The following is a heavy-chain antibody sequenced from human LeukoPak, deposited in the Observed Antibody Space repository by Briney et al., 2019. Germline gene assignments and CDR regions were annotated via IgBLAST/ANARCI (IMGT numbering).Heavy chain of an antibody. CDR1: GWSFSGYY. Sequence: SETLSLTCAVNGWSFSGYYWSWIRQPPGKGLEWIGEINHSGSTNYNPSLKSRVTISVDTSKNQFSLKLSSVTAADTAVYYCARSVTYYDFWSGYYNYYYYMDVWGKGTTVTVSS. CDR2: INHSGST. CDR3: ARSVTYYDFWSGYYNYYYYMDV. V-gene: IGHV4-34*01. J-gene: IGHJ6*03. D-gene: IGHD3-3*01.